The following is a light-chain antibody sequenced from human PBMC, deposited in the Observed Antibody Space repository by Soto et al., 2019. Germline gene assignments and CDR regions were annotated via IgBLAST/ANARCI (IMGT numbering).Light chain of an antibody. CDR3: QQYYNWPVT. J-gene: IGKJ4*01. Sequence: EIVMTQSPATLSVSPGERATLSCWASQSVSSNLAWYQQKPGQAPRLLIYDVSTRATGIPTRFSGSGSGTEFTLTISSLQSEDFAAYYCQQYYNWPVTFGGGTKVEIK. CDR1: QSVSSN. CDR2: DVS. V-gene: IGKV3D-15*01.